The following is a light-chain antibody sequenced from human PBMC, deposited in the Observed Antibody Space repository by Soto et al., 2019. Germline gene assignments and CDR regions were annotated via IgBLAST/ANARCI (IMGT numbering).Light chain of an antibody. CDR1: QTITSY. V-gene: IGKV1-39*01. Sequence: DIQMTQSPSSLSASVGDRVTISGRASQTITSYLNWYQQSPGKAPNLLIYAASSLQSGVPSRFSGSGSGTDFTLTISSLQPEDFATYYCQQSYSNPPTFGQGTKVEIK. CDR3: QQSYSNPPT. CDR2: AAS. J-gene: IGKJ1*01.